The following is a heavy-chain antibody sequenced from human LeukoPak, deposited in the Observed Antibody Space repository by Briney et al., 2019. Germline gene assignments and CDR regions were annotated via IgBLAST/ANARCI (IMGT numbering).Heavy chain of an antibody. V-gene: IGHV1-46*01. CDR2: INPSGRST. CDR1: GYTFSNYY. D-gene: IGHD3-22*01. J-gene: IGHJ5*02. CDR3: ARGSITMIAQFDP. Sequence: ASVKVSCKASGYTFSNYYIHWVRQAPGQGLEWMGIINPSGRSTSYAQKFQGRVTMTRDTSTSTVYMELSSLRSDDTAVYYCARGSITMIAQFDPWGQGTLVTVSS.